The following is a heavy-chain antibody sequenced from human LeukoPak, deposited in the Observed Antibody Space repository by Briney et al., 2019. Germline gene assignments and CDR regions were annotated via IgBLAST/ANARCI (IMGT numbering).Heavy chain of an antibody. D-gene: IGHD6-13*01. Sequence: PGGSLRLSCAASEFTFRSYAMSWVRRAPGKGLEGVSAIICSGSSTYYEDSVKGRFTISRDNYKNTLYLQLNSMRAEDTAVYYCAKAGGYSSSWYSDYWGQGTLVTVSS. CDR2: IICSGSST. CDR3: AKAGGYSSSWYSDY. V-gene: IGHV3-23*01. CDR1: EFTFRSYA. J-gene: IGHJ4*02.